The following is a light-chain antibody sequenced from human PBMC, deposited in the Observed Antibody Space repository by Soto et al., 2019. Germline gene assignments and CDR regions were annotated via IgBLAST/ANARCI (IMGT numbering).Light chain of an antibody. Sequence: ETVLTQSPGTLSLSPGERATLSCRASQSVSSSYLSWYQQQPGQAPRLLIYGASSRATGIPDRFSGSGSGTDFTLTINRLEPEDFAVYYCQQYGSSPYTFGQGTKLEIK. J-gene: IGKJ2*01. V-gene: IGKV3-20*01. CDR3: QQYGSSPYT. CDR1: QSVSSSY. CDR2: GAS.